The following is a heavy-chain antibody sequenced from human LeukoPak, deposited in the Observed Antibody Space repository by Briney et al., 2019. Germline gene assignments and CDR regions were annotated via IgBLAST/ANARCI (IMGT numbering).Heavy chain of an antibody. CDR1: GGSISSYY. CDR2: IYYSGST. Sequence: SETLSLTCTVSGGSISSYYWSWIRQPPGKGLEWIGYIYYSGSTNYNPSLKSRVTISVDTSKNQFSLKLSSVTAADTAVYYCAREQSVTRWSLYFDHWGQGTLVTVSS. J-gene: IGHJ4*02. D-gene: IGHD3-3*01. CDR3: AREQSVTRWSLYFDH. V-gene: IGHV4-59*01.